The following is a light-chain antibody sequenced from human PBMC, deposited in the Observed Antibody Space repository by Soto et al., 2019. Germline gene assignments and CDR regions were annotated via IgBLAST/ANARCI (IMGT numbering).Light chain of an antibody. CDR3: SSYAGSNNFGV. CDR2: DVG. Sequence: QSVLTQPASVSGSPGQSITISCTGTSSDVGGYNYVSWYQHHPGEAPKVMIYDVGDRPSGVSNRFSGSKSGNTASLTVSGLQAEDEADYYCSSYAGSNNFGVFGTGTKVTVL. CDR1: SSDVGGYNY. V-gene: IGLV2-14*03. J-gene: IGLJ1*01.